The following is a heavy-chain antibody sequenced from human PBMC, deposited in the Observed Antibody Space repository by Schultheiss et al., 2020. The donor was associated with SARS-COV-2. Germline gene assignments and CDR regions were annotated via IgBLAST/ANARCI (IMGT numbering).Heavy chain of an antibody. J-gene: IGHJ3*02. Sequence: GGSLRLSCAASGFTFDDYAMHWVRQAPGKGLEWVAVISYDGSNKYYADSVKGRFTISRDNSKNTLYLQMNSLRAEDTAVYYCAKDTRRYSYGYTIDAFDIWGQGTMVTVSS. CDR1: GFTFDDYA. CDR2: ISYDGSNK. V-gene: IGHV3-30*01. CDR3: AKDTRRYSYGYTIDAFDI. D-gene: IGHD5-18*01.